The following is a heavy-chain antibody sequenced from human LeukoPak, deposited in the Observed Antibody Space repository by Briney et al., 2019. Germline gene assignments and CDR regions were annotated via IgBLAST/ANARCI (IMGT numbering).Heavy chain of an antibody. CDR3: AKDRSSGWSTEYFDF. D-gene: IGHD6-19*01. Sequence: GGSLRLSCVASRFTFSNYAMTWVRQAPGKGLEWVSGISGNGGSTYYADSLKGRFTISRDNSKNTLYLQMDSLRAEDTAIYYCAKDRSSGWSTEYFDFWGQGTLVTVSS. CDR1: RFTFSNYA. J-gene: IGHJ4*02. V-gene: IGHV3-23*01. CDR2: ISGNGGST.